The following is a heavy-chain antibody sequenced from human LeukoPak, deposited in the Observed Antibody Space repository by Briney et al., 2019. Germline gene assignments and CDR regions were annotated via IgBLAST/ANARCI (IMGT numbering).Heavy chain of an antibody. D-gene: IGHD2-15*01. CDR1: GYTFTSYD. CDR2: MNPNSGNT. CDR3: ARGKYCSGGSCYPHNWFDP. V-gene: IGHV1-8*01. J-gene: IGHJ5*02. Sequence: ASVKVSCKASGYTFTSYDINWVRQATGQGLEWMGWMNPNSGNTGYAQKFQGRVTMTRNTSISTAYMELSSLRSEDTAVYYCARGKYCSGGSCYPHNWFDPWGQGTLGTVSS.